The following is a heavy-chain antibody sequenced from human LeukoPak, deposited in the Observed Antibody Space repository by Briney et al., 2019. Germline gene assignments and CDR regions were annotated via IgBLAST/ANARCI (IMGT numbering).Heavy chain of an antibody. V-gene: IGHV4-30-4*08. CDR1: GGSISSGDYY. CDR2: IYYSGST. J-gene: IGHJ4*02. D-gene: IGHD2-2*01. Sequence: SETLSLTCTVSGGSISSGDYYWSWIRQPPGKGLEWIGYIYYSGSTYYNPSLKSRVTISVDTSKDQFSLKLSSVTAADTAVYYCARGPGGAVVVPAAIPFVHWGQGTLVTVSS. CDR3: ARGPGGAVVVPAAIPFVH.